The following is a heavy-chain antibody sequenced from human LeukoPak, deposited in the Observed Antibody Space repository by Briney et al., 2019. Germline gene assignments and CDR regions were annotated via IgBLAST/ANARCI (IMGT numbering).Heavy chain of an antibody. D-gene: IGHD4-17*01. CDR3: ARDGDYGDYYYYYMDV. CDR1: GYTFTGYY. CDR2: INPNSGGT. Sequence: VSVKVSCKASGYTFTGYYMHWVRQAPGQGLEWMGWINPNSGGTNYAQKFQGRVTMTRDTSISAAYMELSRLRSDDTAVYYCARDGDYGDYYYYYMDVWGKGTTVTVSS. V-gene: IGHV1-2*02. J-gene: IGHJ6*03.